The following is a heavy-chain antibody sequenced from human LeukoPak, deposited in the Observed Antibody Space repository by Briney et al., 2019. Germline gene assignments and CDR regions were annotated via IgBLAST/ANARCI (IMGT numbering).Heavy chain of an antibody. J-gene: IGHJ4*02. V-gene: IGHV1-8*01. CDR3: ARDRGYCSGGSCYYFDY. D-gene: IGHD2-15*01. Sequence: ASVKVSFKASGYPFNNYDINWVRQATGQGLEWMGWMNPHSGKTGYAQNFQGRVTMTRDTSISTAYMELSSLRSEDTAVYYCARDRGYCSGGSCYYFDYWGQGTLVTVSS. CDR2: MNPHSGKT. CDR1: GYPFNNYD.